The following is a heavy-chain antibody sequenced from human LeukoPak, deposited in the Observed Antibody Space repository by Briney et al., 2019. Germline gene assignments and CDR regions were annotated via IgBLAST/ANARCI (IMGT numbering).Heavy chain of an antibody. J-gene: IGHJ4*02. CDR1: GYSISSGYY. CDR3: AREIYSYGYVCYFDY. CDR2: IYHSGST. Sequence: SETLSLTCTVSGYSISSGYYWGWIRQPPGKGLEWIGSIYHSGSTYYNPSLKSRVTISVDTSKNQFSLKLSSVTAADTAVYYCAREIYSYGYVCYFDYWGQGTLVTVSS. D-gene: IGHD5-18*01. V-gene: IGHV4-38-2*02.